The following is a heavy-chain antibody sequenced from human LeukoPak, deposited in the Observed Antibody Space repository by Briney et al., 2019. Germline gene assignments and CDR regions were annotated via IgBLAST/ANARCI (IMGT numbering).Heavy chain of an antibody. CDR2: IKQDGSEK. CDR1: GFTFSSNW. D-gene: IGHD1-26*01. J-gene: IGHJ4*02. CDR3: VSRIVGTPDYFDY. V-gene: IGHV3-7*01. Sequence: GGSLRLSCAVSGFTFSSNWMSWVRQAPGKGLEWVANIKQDGSEKYYVDSMKGRFTISRDNAKNSLYLQMNSLRAEDTAVYYCVSRIVGTPDYFDYWGQGTLVTVSS.